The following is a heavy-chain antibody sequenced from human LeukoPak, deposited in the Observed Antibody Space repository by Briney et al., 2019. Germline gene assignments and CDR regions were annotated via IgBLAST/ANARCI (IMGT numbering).Heavy chain of an antibody. V-gene: IGHV3-23*01. CDR3: AKLSYCGGDCYSYPDY. Sequence: GGSLRLSCAASGFTFISYAMSWVRQAPGKGLEWVSAISGSGGSTYYADSVKGRFTISRDNSKSTLYLQMNSLRAEDTAVYYCAKLSYCGGDCYSYPDYWGQGTLVTVSS. CDR1: GFTFISYA. CDR2: ISGSGGST. J-gene: IGHJ4*02. D-gene: IGHD2-21*02.